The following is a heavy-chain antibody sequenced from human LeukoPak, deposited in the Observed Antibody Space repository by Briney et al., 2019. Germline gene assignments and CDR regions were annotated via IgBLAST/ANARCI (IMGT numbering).Heavy chain of an antibody. CDR2: ISSSGSTI. D-gene: IGHD1-26*01. V-gene: IGHV3-11*01. J-gene: IGHJ6*03. Sequence: GGSLRLSCAASGFTFSDYYMSWIRQAPGKGLEWVLYISSSGSTIYYADSVKGRFTISRDNAKNSLYLQMNSLRAEDTAVYYCARDDSSGSYYYYYYMDVWGKGTTVTISS. CDR3: ARDDSSGSYYYYYYMDV. CDR1: GFTFSDYY.